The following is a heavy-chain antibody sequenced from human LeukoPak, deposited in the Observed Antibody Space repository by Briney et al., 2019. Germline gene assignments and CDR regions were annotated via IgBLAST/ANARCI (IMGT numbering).Heavy chain of an antibody. Sequence: GSLRLSCAASGFSINHYYMTWIRQTPGKGLDWVSVIYTGGSTNYGDSVKGRFTISRDNSKNTLYLQMNSLRAEDTAVYYCAKDLKQQLVWNHWGQGTLVTVSS. CDR3: AKDLKQQLVWNH. CDR1: GFSINHYY. V-gene: IGHV3-53*01. CDR2: IYTGGST. J-gene: IGHJ5*02. D-gene: IGHD6-13*01.